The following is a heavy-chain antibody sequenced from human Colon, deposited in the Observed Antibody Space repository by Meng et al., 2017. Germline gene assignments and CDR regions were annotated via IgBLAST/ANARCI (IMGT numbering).Heavy chain of an antibody. CDR1: GGSISSGDYY. V-gene: IGHV4-30-4*01. D-gene: IGHD4-17*01. CDR2: IYYSGST. J-gene: IGHJ5*02. CDR3: ARDRKHYGERGWFDP. Sequence: VGVRRSGPGLVQLSQTLSLTWTDSGGSISSGDYYWSWIRQPPGKGLEWIGYIYYSGSTYSNASLKSRVTISIDRSKNQFSLKLSSVTAADTAVYYCARDRKHYGERGWFDPWGQGTLVTVSS.